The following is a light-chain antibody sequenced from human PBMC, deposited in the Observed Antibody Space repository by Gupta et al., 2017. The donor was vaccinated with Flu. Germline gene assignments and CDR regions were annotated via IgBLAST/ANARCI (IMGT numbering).Light chain of an antibody. Sequence: QSVLTQPPSASGTPGQRVTIPCSGSSSNIGSNYLYWYQQFPGTAPKVLIYRNNQRPSGVPDRFSGSRSGTSASLAISGLRSDDEAAYFCAAWDDILNDGVFGGGTKLTVL. J-gene: IGLJ3*02. CDR1: SSNIGSNY. CDR3: AAWDDILNDGV. CDR2: RNN. V-gene: IGLV1-47*01.